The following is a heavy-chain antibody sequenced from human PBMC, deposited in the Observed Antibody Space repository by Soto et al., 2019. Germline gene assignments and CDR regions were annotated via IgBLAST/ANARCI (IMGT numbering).Heavy chain of an antibody. D-gene: IGHD4-17*01. V-gene: IGHV1-69*13. CDR3: ASKNPGDYRYYYYGMDV. CDR2: IIPIFGTA. CDR1: GGTFSSYV. Sequence: SVKVSCKASGGTFSSYVISWVRQAPGQGLEWMGGIIPIFGTANYAQKFQGRVTITADESTSTAYMELSSLRSEDTAVYYCASKNPGDYRYYYYGMDVWGQGTTVTVSS. J-gene: IGHJ6*02.